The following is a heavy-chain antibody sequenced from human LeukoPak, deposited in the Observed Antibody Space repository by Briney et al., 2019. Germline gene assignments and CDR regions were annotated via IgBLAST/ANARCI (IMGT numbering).Heavy chain of an antibody. Sequence: GSLRLSCAASGFTASSNYISWVRQPPGKGLGWVSVIYSGGSTYYADSVKGRFTISRDNSKNTLYLQMNSLRAEDTAVYYCARAVAGTGEYYFDYWGQGTLVTASS. CDR1: GFTASSNY. CDR3: ARAVAGTGEYYFDY. CDR2: IYSGGST. J-gene: IGHJ4*02. V-gene: IGHV3-53*01. D-gene: IGHD6-19*01.